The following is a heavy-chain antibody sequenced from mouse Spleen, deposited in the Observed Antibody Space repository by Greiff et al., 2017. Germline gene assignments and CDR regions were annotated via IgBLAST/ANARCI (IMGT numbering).Heavy chain of an antibody. CDR2: INPGSGGT. V-gene: IGHV1-54*01. CDR1: GYAFTNYL. CDR3: ARSEGNYVGAMDY. Sequence: VQGVESGAELVRPGTSVKVSCKASGYAFTNYLIEWVKQRPGQGLEWIGVINPGSGGTNYNEKFKGKATLTADKSSSTAYMQLSSLTSDDSAVYFCARSEGNYVGAMDYWGQGTSVTVSS. J-gene: IGHJ4*01. D-gene: IGHD2-1*01.